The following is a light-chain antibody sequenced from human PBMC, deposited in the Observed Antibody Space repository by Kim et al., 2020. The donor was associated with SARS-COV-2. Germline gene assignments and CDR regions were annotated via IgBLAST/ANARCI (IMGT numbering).Light chain of an antibody. CDR2: QDS. Sequence: VSPGQTASITCSGDKLGDKYACWYQQKPGQSPVLVIYQDSKRPSGIPERFSGSNSGNTATLTLSGTQAMDEADYYCQAWDSSHVVFGGGTQLTVL. CDR1: KLGDKY. J-gene: IGLJ2*01. CDR3: QAWDSSHVV. V-gene: IGLV3-1*01.